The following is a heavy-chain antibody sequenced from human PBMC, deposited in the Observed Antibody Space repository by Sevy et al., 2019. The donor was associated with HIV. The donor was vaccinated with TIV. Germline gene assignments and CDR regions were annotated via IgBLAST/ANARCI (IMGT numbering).Heavy chain of an antibody. CDR3: TRGLATADTPEYYFDY. V-gene: IGHV3-49*03. D-gene: IGHD5-12*01. Sequence: SLRLSCTTSGFTFDDYAISWFGQAPGRGLGGVAFIKRNSFEANGGTTDYGASVKGRFIISRDDSKSIAYLQMSSLKTEDTAVYYCTRGLATADTPEYYFDYWGQGTLVTVSS. J-gene: IGHJ4*02. CDR1: GFTFDDYA. CDR2: IKRNSFEANGGTT.